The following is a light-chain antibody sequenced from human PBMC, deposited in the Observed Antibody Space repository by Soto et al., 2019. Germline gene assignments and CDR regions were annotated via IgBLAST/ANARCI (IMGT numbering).Light chain of an antibody. CDR3: MQALQTPIT. Sequence: DIVMTQSPLSLPVTPGEPASISCRSSQSLLHSTGNNYLDWYLQKPGQSPQLLIYLGSNRACGVPERFSGSGSGTDFTLKISRVEAEDVGVYYCMQALQTPITFGLGTRLEIK. CDR2: LGS. J-gene: IGKJ5*01. V-gene: IGKV2-28*01. CDR1: QSLLHSTGNNY.